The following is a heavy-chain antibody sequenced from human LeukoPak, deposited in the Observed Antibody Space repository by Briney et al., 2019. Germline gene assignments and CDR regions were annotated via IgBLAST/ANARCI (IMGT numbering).Heavy chain of an antibody. D-gene: IGHD6-13*01. CDR2: ISYDGSNK. J-gene: IGHJ4*02. V-gene: IGHV3-30*10. CDR3: AQDIAAADDREGN. CDR1: GFTFSSSA. Sequence: PGGSLRLSCAASGFTFSSSARHWVRQAPGKGLEWVAIISYDGSNKYYTNSVKDRFAISRDNSKNTLYLQMNGLRPDDTAVYYCAQDIAAADDREGNWGQGTLVTVSS.